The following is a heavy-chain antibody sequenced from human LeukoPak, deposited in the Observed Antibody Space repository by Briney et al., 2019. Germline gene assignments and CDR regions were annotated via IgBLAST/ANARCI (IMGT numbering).Heavy chain of an antibody. Sequence: PGGSLRLSCAASGFTFSTYSMNWVRQAPGKGLEWVSSISSSSDYISYADSVKGRFTISRDNAKKSLYLQMNSLRAEDTAVYYCAKESFDIWGQGTMVTVSS. CDR1: GFTFSTYS. V-gene: IGHV3-21*01. J-gene: IGHJ3*02. CDR2: ISSSSDYI. CDR3: AKESFDI.